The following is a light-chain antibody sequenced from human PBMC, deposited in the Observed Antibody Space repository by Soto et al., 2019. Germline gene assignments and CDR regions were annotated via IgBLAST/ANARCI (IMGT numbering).Light chain of an antibody. CDR2: NTS. J-gene: IGKJ3*01. Sequence: EIVLTQSPGTLSLSPGEGATVSCRVSQSINSKSLVWYQRKFGQAPRLLIYNTSSRATVIPDRFSGSGSGTDFHLSISRLEPEDFAVYYCQHYGGSFIFGPGTKVDFK. CDR1: QSINSKS. CDR3: QHYGGSFI. V-gene: IGKV3-20*01.